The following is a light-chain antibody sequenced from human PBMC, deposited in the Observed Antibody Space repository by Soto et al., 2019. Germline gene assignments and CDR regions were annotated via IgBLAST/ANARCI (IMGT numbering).Light chain of an antibody. CDR2: GAS. Sequence: EIVMTQSPDTLSVSPGERATLSCRASQTLNINLAWYQQKPGQAPRLLIYGASTRATGFPARFSGSGSGTVFTPTITNLQPEDSAVYYCQQYSDGLTFGQGTKVDIK. V-gene: IGKV3-15*01. CDR3: QQYSDGLT. CDR1: QTLNIN. J-gene: IGKJ1*01.